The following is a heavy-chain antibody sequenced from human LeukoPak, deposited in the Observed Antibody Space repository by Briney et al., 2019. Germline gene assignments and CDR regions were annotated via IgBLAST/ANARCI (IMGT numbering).Heavy chain of an antibody. J-gene: IGHJ6*02. Sequence: PSETLSLTCTVSGGSISSGDYYWSWIRQPPGKGLEWIGYIYYSGSTYYNPSLKSRVTISVDTSKIQFSLKLSSVTAVDTAVYYCARAPYCSGGSCYFYYYYGMDVWGQGTTVTVSS. V-gene: IGHV4-30-4*02. CDR2: IYYSGST. D-gene: IGHD2-15*01. CDR3: ARAPYCSGGSCYFYYYYGMDV. CDR1: GGSISSGDYY.